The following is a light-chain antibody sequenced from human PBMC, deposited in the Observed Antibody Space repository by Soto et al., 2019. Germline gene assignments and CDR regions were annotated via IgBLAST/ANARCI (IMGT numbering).Light chain of an antibody. V-gene: IGLV2-14*01. CDR1: SSDVGAYNY. CDR3: SSYAGSNNFV. CDR2: EVI. J-gene: IGLJ1*01. Sequence: QSVLTQPASVSGSPGQSITISCTGTSSDVGAYNYVSWYQQHPGKAPKLMIYEVINRPSGVSNRFSGSKSSNTASLTVSGLQAEDEADYYCSSYAGSNNFVFGTGTKLTVL.